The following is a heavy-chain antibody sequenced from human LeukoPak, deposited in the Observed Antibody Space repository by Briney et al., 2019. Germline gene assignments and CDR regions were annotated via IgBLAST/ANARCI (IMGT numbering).Heavy chain of an antibody. CDR1: GFTFSSYA. CDR2: ISYDGSNK. CDR3: ARAGSYKGYYYYYYYMDV. D-gene: IGHD1-26*01. V-gene: IGHV3-30*01. Sequence: PGRSLRLSCAASGFTFSSYAMHWVCQAPGKGLEWVAVISYDGSNKYYADSVKGRFTISRDNSKNTLYLQMNSLRAEDTAVYYCARAGSYKGYYYYYYYMDVWGKGTTVTVSS. J-gene: IGHJ6*03.